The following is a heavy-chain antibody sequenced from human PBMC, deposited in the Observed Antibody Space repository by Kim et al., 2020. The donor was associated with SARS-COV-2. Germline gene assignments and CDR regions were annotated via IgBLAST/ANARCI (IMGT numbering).Heavy chain of an antibody. CDR2: FHPEDGKT. Sequence: ASVKVSCKVSGYTLTELSIHWVRQAPGEGLEWMGGFHPEDGKTTYAQKFQGRVTMTEDPSTDTAYMELRSLRSDDTAVYYCTTGIWESGGGLIEFEYWGQGALVTVSS. CDR3: TTGIWESGGGLIEFEY. V-gene: IGHV1-24*01. D-gene: IGHD3-16*02. CDR1: GYTLTELS. J-gene: IGHJ4*02.